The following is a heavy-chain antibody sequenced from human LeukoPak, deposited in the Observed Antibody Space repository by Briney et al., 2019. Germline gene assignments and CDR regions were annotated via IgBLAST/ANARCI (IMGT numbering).Heavy chain of an antibody. CDR3: AKDLRAFYYDSSGRNHSWFDP. V-gene: IGHV3-23*01. Sequence: GGSLRLSCAASGFTFSSYAMSWVRQAPGKGLEWVSAIGGSGGSTYYADSVKGRFTISRDNSKNTLYLQMNSLRAEDTAVYYCAKDLRAFYYDSSGRNHSWFDPWGQGTLVTVSS. D-gene: IGHD3-22*01. CDR2: IGGSGGST. CDR1: GFTFSSYA. J-gene: IGHJ5*02.